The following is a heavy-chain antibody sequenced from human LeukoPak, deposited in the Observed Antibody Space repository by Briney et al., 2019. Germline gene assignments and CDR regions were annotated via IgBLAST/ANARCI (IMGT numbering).Heavy chain of an antibody. Sequence: SETLSLTCTVSGGSISSYYWSWIRQPPGKGLEWIGYIYYSGSTNYNPSLKSRVTISVDTSKNQFSLKLSSVTAADTAVYYCASTVWSGYYVNWFDPWGQGTLVTVSS. CDR1: GGSISSYY. D-gene: IGHD3-3*01. CDR3: ASTVWSGYYVNWFDP. V-gene: IGHV4-59*01. CDR2: IYYSGST. J-gene: IGHJ5*02.